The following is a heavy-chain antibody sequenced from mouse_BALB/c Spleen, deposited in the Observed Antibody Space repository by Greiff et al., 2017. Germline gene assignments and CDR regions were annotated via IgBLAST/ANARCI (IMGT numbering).Heavy chain of an antibody. D-gene: IGHD1-1*01. CDR2: IDPANGNT. V-gene: IGHV14-3*02. Sequence: VQLQQSGAELVKPGASVKLSCTASGFNIKDTYMHWVKQRPEQGLEWIGRIDPANGNTKYDPKFQGKATITADTSSNTAYLQLSSLTSEDTAVYYCVPYYYGSSYPWFAYWGQGTLVTVSA. CDR1: GFNIKDTY. J-gene: IGHJ3*01. CDR3: VPYYYGSSYPWFAY.